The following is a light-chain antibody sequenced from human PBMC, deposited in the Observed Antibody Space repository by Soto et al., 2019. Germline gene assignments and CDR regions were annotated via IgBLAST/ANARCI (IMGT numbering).Light chain of an antibody. V-gene: IGKV4-1*01. Sequence: DIVMTQSPDSLAVSLGERATINCKSSQSVLHSSDNKNYLAWYQQKPGQPPKLLIYWASTRDSGVPDRFSGSGSGADFTLTISSLQAEDVAVYYCQQYYTTLTFDGGTKVEIK. CDR2: WAS. J-gene: IGKJ4*01. CDR1: QSVLHSSDNKNY. CDR3: QQYYTTLT.